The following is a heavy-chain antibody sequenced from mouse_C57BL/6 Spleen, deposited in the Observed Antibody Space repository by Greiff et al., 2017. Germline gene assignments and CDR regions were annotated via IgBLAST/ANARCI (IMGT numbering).Heavy chain of an antibody. Sequence: VHLVESGPGLVAPSQSLSITCTVSGFSFTSYAISWVRQPPGKGLEWLGVIWTGGGTTYNSALKSRLSTSKDNSKSQVFLKMNRLQTDDTARYYSARLTGTTFNYFDDWGQGTTLTVSS. V-gene: IGHV2-9-1*01. CDR3: ARLTGTTFNYFDD. CDR1: GFSFTSYA. CDR2: IWTGGGT. J-gene: IGHJ2*01. D-gene: IGHD4-1*01.